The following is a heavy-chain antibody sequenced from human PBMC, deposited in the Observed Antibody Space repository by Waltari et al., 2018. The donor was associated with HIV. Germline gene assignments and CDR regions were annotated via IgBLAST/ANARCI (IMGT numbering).Heavy chain of an antibody. CDR3: ARGGYNYHFDY. CDR2: INSDGSST. CDR1: GFTFSSHW. J-gene: IGHJ4*02. Sequence: EVQLVESGGGLVQAGGSLRLSCAASGFTFSSHWMYWVRPAPGEGLGWVSRINSDGSSTSYADSVKGRITIPRDNAKNTLYLQMNSLRAEDTAVYYGARGGYNYHFDYWGQGTLVTVSS. V-gene: IGHV3-74*01. D-gene: IGHD5-18*01.